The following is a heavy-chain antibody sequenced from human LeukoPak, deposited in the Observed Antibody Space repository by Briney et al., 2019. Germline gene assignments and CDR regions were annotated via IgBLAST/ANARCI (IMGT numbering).Heavy chain of an antibody. Sequence: GGSLRLSCAGSGFPFSNYWMAWVRQAPGEGLEWVANMKEDGGEINYVDSVKGRFTISRDNAKNSLDLQMNSLRDDDTAVYYCVRDRGYSTFDYWGQGTLVIVSS. V-gene: IGHV3-7*01. CDR2: MKEDGGEI. D-gene: IGHD4-23*01. CDR1: GFPFSNYW. CDR3: VRDRGYSTFDY. J-gene: IGHJ4*02.